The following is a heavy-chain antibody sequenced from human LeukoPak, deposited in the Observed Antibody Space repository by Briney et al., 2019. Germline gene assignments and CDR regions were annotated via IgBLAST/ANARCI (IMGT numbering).Heavy chain of an antibody. CDR1: GFTITSNY. J-gene: IGHJ4*02. Sequence: GGSLRLSCAASGFTITSNYMSWVRQAPGKGLEWVAAMYSGGNTYYADSVRGRFTISRDSSMNTLYPQMNSLRGEDTAVYYCAGAMGYNLFDYWGQGALVTVSS. D-gene: IGHD5-24*01. CDR3: AGAMGYNLFDY. CDR2: MYSGGNT. V-gene: IGHV3-66*02.